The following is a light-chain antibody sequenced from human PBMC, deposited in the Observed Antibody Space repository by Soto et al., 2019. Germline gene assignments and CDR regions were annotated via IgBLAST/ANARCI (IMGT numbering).Light chain of an antibody. Sequence: QSALTQPPSASGTPGQRVTISCSGSSSNIGSYTVNWYQLLPGTAPKLLIYNNNHRPSGVPDRFSGSKSGTSASLAISGLQSEDEADDYCAAWDDSLNGRLFGGGTKLTVL. CDR1: SSNIGSYT. J-gene: IGLJ2*01. V-gene: IGLV1-44*01. CDR2: NNN. CDR3: AAWDDSLNGRL.